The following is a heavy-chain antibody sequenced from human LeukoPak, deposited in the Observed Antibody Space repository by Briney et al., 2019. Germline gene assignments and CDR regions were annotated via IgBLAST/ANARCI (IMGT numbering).Heavy chain of an antibody. CDR1: GGSLSSYY. CDR3: ARHRVTMIGVVKTLHFDY. CDR2: IYYSEST. J-gene: IGHJ4*02. Sequence: PSEPLSLTCTVSGGSLSSYYWRWLRQPPRKGLAWIGYIYYSESTHYNHSLTSRVTLSVDTSKHQFSLPLGSVTAADTAGYYCARHRVTMIGVVKTLHFDYWGQGTLVTVPS. V-gene: IGHV4-59*08. D-gene: IGHD3-22*01.